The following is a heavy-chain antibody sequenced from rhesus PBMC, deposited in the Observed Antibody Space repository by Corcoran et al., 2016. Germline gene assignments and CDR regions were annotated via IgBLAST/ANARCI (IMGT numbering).Heavy chain of an antibody. D-gene: IGHD5-12*01. CDR3: AREAATACIDY. Sequence: QVQLQESGPGLVKPSETLSLTCAVSGGSSSGYYWGCILQPPGKGLKWIGYISGRRGSTDYTPSLKSRVTISTDTSKNQFSLKLSSVTAADTAVYYCAREAATACIDYWGQGVLVTVSS. J-gene: IGHJ4*01. CDR2: ISGRRGST. V-gene: IGHV4-165*01. CDR1: GGSSSGYY.